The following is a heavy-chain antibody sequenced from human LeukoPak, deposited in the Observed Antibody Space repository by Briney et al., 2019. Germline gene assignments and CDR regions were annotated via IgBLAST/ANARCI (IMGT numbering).Heavy chain of an antibody. V-gene: IGHV1-69*04. D-gene: IGHD3-10*01. CDR2: IIPILGIA. J-gene: IGHJ4*02. CDR3: ARDAPGYYGSVSYYFFDY. Sequence: ASVKVSCKASGGTFSSYAISWVRQAPGQGLVWMGRIIPILGIANYAQKFQGRVTITADKSTSIAYMELSSLRSEDTAVYYCARDAPGYYGSVSYYFFDYWGQGTLVTVSS. CDR1: GGTFSSYA.